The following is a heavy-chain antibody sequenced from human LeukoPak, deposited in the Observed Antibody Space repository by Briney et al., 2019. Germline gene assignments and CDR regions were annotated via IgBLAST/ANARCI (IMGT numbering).Heavy chain of an antibody. V-gene: IGHV3-21*01. CDR2: ISSSGSDI. Sequence: GGSLRLSCAASGFTFSSYSMNWVRQAPGKGLEWVSSISSSGSDIYYADSVKGRFTISRDNAKNSLYLQMNSLRAEDTAVYYCARLELLWFGEADYWGQGTLVTVSS. CDR1: GFTFSSYS. J-gene: IGHJ4*02. CDR3: ARLELLWFGEADY. D-gene: IGHD3-10*01.